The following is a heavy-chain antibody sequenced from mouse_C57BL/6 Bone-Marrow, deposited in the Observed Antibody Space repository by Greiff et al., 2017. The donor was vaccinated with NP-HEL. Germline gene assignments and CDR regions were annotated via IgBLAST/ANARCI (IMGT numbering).Heavy chain of an antibody. V-gene: IGHV2-2*01. J-gene: IGHJ4*01. CDR3: ARTYSNYVGYYYAMDY. CDR1: GFSLTSYG. CDR2: IWSGGSS. Sequence: VKVVESGPGLVQPSQSLSITCTVSGFSLTSYGVHWVRQSPGKGLEWLGVIWSGGSSDYNAAFISRLSISKDNSKSQVFFKMNSLQADDTAIYYCARTYSNYVGYYYAMDYWGQGTSVTVSS. D-gene: IGHD2-5*01.